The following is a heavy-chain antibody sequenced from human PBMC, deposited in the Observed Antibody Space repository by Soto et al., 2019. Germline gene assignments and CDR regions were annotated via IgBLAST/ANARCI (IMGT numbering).Heavy chain of an antibody. V-gene: IGHV3-21*01. CDR2: ITSSSSYI. CDR3: AREPGVSSGWYVDY. Sequence: LRLSCAASGFTFSSHSMNWVRQAPGKGLEWVSSITSSSSYINYADSVKGRFTISRDNAKTSLYLQMNSLRAEDTAVYYCAREPGVSSGWYVDYWGQGTLVTVSS. J-gene: IGHJ4*02. D-gene: IGHD6-19*01. CDR1: GFTFSSHS.